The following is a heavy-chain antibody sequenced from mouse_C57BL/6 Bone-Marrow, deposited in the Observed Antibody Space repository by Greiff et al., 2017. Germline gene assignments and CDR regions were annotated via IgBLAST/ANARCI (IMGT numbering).Heavy chain of an antibody. Sequence: VQLQQPGAELVKPGASVKLSCKASGYTFTSYWMHWVKQRPGPGLEWIGMIHPNSGSTNYNEKFKSKATLTVDKSSSTAYMQLSSLTSEDSAVYYCARDTVGAMDYWGQGTSVTVSS. CDR2: IHPNSGST. CDR3: ARDTVGAMDY. J-gene: IGHJ4*01. V-gene: IGHV1-64*01. D-gene: IGHD1-1*01. CDR1: GYTFTSYW.